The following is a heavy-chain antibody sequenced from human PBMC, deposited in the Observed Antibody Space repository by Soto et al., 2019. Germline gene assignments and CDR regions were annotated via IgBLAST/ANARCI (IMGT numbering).Heavy chain of an antibody. V-gene: IGHV1-46*02. Sequence: GTSVTVTCKAPGYTLDSNYMHWVRQATGQGLEWMGIINPSGGSTSYAQKFQGRVTMTRDTSTSTVYMELSSLRSEDTAVYYCARDPFYLSGVWGQGTTVTVSS. CDR1: GYTLDSNY. CDR3: ARDPFYLSGV. J-gene: IGHJ6*02. CDR2: INPSGGST. D-gene: IGHD6-19*01.